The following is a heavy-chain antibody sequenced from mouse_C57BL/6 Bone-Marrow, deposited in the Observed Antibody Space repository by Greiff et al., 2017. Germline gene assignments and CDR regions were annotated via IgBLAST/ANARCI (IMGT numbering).Heavy chain of an antibody. D-gene: IGHD1-1*02. CDR1: GYTFTSYW. V-gene: IGHV1-52*01. J-gene: IGHJ2*01. CDR3: ARRGAHYGGLDY. Sequence: QVQLQQPGAELVRPGSSVKLSCKASGYTFTSYWMHWVKQRPIQGLEWIGNIDPSGSETHYNQKFKDKATLTVDKSSSTAYMQLSSLTSEDSAVXYCARRGAHYGGLDYWGQGTTLTVSS. CDR2: IDPSGSET.